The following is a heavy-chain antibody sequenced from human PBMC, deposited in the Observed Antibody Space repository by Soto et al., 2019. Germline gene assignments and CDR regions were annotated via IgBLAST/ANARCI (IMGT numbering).Heavy chain of an antibody. J-gene: IGHJ4*02. V-gene: IGHV1-18*01. CDR1: GCTFTSYG. CDR3: ARDLTGTPVY. D-gene: IGHD3-9*01. Sequence: ASVKVPCKASGCTFTSYGISWVRQAPGQGLEWMGWISAYNGNTNYAQKLQGRVTMTTDTSTSTAYMELRSLRSDDTDVYYCARDLTGTPVYWGQGTLVTVSS. CDR2: ISAYNGNT.